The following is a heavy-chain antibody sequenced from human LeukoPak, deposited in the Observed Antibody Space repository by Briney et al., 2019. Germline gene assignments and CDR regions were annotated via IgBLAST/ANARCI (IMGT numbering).Heavy chain of an antibody. CDR1: GGSISSYY. D-gene: IGHD4-11*01. CDR2: IYTSGST. CDR3: ARDRDSNSPLANGFDP. J-gene: IGHJ5*02. V-gene: IGHV4-4*07. Sequence: PSETLSLTCTVSGGSISSYYWSWIRQPAGKGLEWIGRIYTSGSTNYNPSLKSRVTMSVDTSKNQFSLKLSSVTAADTAVYYCARDRDSNSPLANGFDPWGQGTLVTVSS.